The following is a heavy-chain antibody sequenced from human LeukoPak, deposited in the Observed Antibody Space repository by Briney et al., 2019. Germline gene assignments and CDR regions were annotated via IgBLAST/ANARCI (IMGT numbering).Heavy chain of an antibody. V-gene: IGHV3-66*01. CDR1: GFTFSNFG. Sequence: GGSLRLSCAASGFTFSNFGMSWVRQAPGKGLEWVSVIYSGGSTYYADSVKGRFTISRDNSKNTLYLQMNSLRAEDTAVYYCAREKYGSGSSDAFDIWGQGTMVTVSS. D-gene: IGHD3-10*01. CDR2: IYSGGST. CDR3: AREKYGSGSSDAFDI. J-gene: IGHJ3*02.